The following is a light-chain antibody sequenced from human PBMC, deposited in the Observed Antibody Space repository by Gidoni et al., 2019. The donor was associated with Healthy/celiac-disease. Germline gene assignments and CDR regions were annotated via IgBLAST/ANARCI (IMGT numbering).Light chain of an antibody. CDR1: QSVSSY. J-gene: IGKJ4*01. CDR2: NAS. CDR3: KKRSNWPS. Sequence: IVLTQSPSTLSLSPAARATLSCRASQSVSSYLAWYQQKPGQAPRLLIYNASNRATGIPARFSGRGYGTDFTLTMSSLEPEDFAVYYCKKRSNWPSLGGGTKVEIK. V-gene: IGKV3-11*01.